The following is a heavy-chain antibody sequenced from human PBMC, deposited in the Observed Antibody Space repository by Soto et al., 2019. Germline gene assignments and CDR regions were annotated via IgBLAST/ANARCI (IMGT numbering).Heavy chain of an antibody. CDR2: ISYDGSNK. CDR1: GFTFSSYG. CDR3: AKDDCSSTSCYLGYYYYGMDV. V-gene: IGHV3-30*18. Sequence: GGSLRLSCAASGFTFSSYGMHWVRQAPGKGLEWVAVISYDGSNKYYADSVKGRFTISRDNSKNTLYLKMNSLRAEDPAVYYCAKDDCSSTSCYLGYYYYGMDVWGQGTTVTVSS. J-gene: IGHJ6*02. D-gene: IGHD2-2*01.